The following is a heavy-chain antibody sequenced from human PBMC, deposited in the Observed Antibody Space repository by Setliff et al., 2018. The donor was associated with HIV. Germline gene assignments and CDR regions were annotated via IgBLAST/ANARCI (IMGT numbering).Heavy chain of an antibody. Sequence: KPSETLSLTCAVYGGSFSGYYWSWIRQPPGKGLEWIGEINHSGSTNYNPSLKSRVTISVDTSKNQFSLKLSSVTAADTAVYYCARAPGRFVYNSYFFDYWGQGTLVTVSS. V-gene: IGHV4-34*09. CDR3: ARAPGRFVYNSYFFDY. CDR1: GGSFSGYY. J-gene: IGHJ4*02. CDR2: INHSGST. D-gene: IGHD3-3*01.